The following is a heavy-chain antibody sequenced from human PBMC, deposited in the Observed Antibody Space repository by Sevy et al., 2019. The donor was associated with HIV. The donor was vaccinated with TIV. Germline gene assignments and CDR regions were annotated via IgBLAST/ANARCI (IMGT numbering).Heavy chain of an antibody. J-gene: IGHJ4*02. V-gene: IGHV3-23*01. CDR1: GFSFTTHA. D-gene: IGHD3-10*01. CDR3: AKVFGSGSYMPSDS. Sequence: GGSLRLSCEATGFSFTTHAMSWVRQAPGKGLEWVSTISDSAHSTYYADSVKGRFTISRDNSNNTLYLQMNSLRAEDTALYYCAKVFGSGSYMPSDSWGQETLVTVSS. CDR2: ISDSAHST.